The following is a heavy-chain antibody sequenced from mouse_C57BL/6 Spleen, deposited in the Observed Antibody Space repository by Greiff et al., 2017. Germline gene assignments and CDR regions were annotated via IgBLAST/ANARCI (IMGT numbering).Heavy chain of an antibody. CDR2: INPSNGGT. Sequence: QVQLKQPGTELVKPGASVKLSCKASGYTFTSYWMHWVKQRPGQGLEWIGNINPSNGGTNYNAKFKSKATLTVDKSSSTAYMQLSSLTSEDSAVYYCARSRNNGNSYYAMDYWGQGTSVTVSS. D-gene: IGHD2-1*01. V-gene: IGHV1-53*01. CDR1: GYTFTSYW. CDR3: ARSRNNGNSYYAMDY. J-gene: IGHJ4*01.